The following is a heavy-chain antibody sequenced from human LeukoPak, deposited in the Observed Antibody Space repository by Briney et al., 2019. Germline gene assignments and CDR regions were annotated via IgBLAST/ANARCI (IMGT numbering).Heavy chain of an antibody. Sequence: GGSLRLSCVASGFTFSDYYMSWIRQAPGKGLEWVSYISSSGYTIYYADSVKGRFTISRDNAKKSLYLEMNTLRAEDTAVYYCAGSRYCSNTNCYPYYFDYWGQGTLVTVSS. D-gene: IGHD2-2*01. V-gene: IGHV3-11*04. CDR2: ISSSGYTI. CDR1: GFTFSDYY. CDR3: AGSRYCSNTNCYPYYFDY. J-gene: IGHJ4*02.